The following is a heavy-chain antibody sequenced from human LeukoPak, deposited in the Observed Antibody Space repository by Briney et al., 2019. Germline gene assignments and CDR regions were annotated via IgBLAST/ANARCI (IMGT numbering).Heavy chain of an antibody. CDR1: GGSISSGDYY. V-gene: IGHV4-30-4*08. CDR3: ATYSNYDRCLDY. J-gene: IGHJ4*02. Sequence: SETMSLTCTVSGGSISSGDYYWSWIRQPPGKGLEWIGYIYHSGSTYYNPSLKSRVTISVDKSKNQFSLKLSSVTAADTAVYYCATYSNYDRCLDYWGQGTLVTVSS. D-gene: IGHD4-11*01. CDR2: IYHSGST.